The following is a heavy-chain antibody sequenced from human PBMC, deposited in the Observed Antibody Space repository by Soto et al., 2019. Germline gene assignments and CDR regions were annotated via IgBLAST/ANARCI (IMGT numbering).Heavy chain of an antibody. CDR2: IVVGSGNT. CDR1: GFTFTSSA. Sequence: SVKVSCKASGFTFTSSAVQWVRQARGQRLEWIGWIVVGSGNTNYAQKFQERVTITRDMSTSTAYMELSSLRSEDMAVYYCAARLWFGEIGYYGMDVWGQGTTVTVSS. CDR3: AARLWFGEIGYYGMDV. V-gene: IGHV1-58*01. J-gene: IGHJ6*02. D-gene: IGHD3-10*01.